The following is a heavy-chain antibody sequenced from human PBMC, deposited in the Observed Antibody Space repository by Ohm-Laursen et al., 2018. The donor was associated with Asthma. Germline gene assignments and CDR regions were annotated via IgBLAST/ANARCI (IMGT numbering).Heavy chain of an antibody. CDR2: IRSDGFSDGMNT. Sequence: SLRLSCSASGSTFNYFWMHWVRQAPGKGLVWVARIRSDGFSDGMNTYYADSVRGRFTISRDNAKNMLYLQMTSLRADDSAVYFCARDGDGDLPFDYWGQGTLVTVSS. J-gene: IGHJ4*02. CDR1: GSTFNYFW. V-gene: IGHV3-74*01. D-gene: IGHD3-10*01. CDR3: ARDGDGDLPFDY.